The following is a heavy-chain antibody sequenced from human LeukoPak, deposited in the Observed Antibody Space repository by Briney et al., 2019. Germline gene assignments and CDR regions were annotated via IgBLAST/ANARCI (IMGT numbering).Heavy chain of an antibody. CDR1: GGSISSYY. D-gene: IGHD3-22*01. V-gene: IGHV4-59*01. CDR3: AGYSKDYYDSSGYSGLYAFDI. J-gene: IGHJ3*02. CDR2: IYYSGST. Sequence: SETLSLTCTVSGGSISSYYWSWIRQPPGKGLEWIGYIYYSGSTNYNPSLKSRVTISVDTSKNQFSLKLSSVTAADTAVYYCAGYSKDYYDSSGYSGLYAFDIWGQGTMVTVSS.